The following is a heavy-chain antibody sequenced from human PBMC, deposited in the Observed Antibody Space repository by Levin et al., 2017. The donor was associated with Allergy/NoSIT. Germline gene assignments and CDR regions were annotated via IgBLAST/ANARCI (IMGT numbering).Heavy chain of an antibody. V-gene: IGHV3-11*03. D-gene: IGHD3-16*01. CDR3: ARGRGRTEQNPFDY. J-gene: IGHJ4*02. CDR2: ISSSSSYS. CDR1: GFTFSDYS. Sequence: GGSLRLSCAASGFTFSDYSMSWIRQAPGKGLEWVSYISSSSSYSNYADSVEGRFTISRDNAKNSLYLQMNSLRVDDTAVYYCARGRGRTEQNPFDYWGQGTLVTVSS.